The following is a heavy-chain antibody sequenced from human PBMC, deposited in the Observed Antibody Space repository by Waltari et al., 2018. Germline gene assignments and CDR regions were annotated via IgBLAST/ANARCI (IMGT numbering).Heavy chain of an antibody. V-gene: IGHV3-53*01. J-gene: IGHJ6*02. Sequence: EVQLVESGGGLIQPGGSLRLSCAASGFTVSSTYMSWVRQAPGKGLEWVSVIYSGGSTYYADSVKGRFTISRDNSKNTLYLQMNSLRAEDTAVYYCARVNYYYYGMDVWGQGTTVTVSS. CDR3: ARVNYYYYGMDV. CDR2: IYSGGST. CDR1: GFTVSSTY.